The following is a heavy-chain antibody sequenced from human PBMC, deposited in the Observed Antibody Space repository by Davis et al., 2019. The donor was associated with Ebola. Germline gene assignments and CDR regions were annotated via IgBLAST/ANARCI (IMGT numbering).Heavy chain of an antibody. CDR1: GGSFSGYY. J-gene: IGHJ3*02. Sequence: PGGSLRLSCAVYGGSFSGYYWSWIRQPPGKGLEWIGEINHSGSTNYNPSLKSRVTISVDTSKNQFSLKLSSVTAADTAVYYCARVPVVGATSIAFDIWGQGTMVTVSS. D-gene: IGHD1-26*01. CDR3: ARVPVVGATSIAFDI. V-gene: IGHV4-34*01. CDR2: INHSGST.